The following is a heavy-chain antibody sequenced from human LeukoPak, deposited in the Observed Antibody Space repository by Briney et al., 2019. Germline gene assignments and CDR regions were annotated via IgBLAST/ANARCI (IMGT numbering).Heavy chain of an antibody. Sequence: GRSLRLSCAASGFTFSSYGMHWVRQAPGKGLEWVAVIWYDGSNKYYADSVKGRFTISRDNSKNTLYLQINSLRAEDTAVYYCASLGSITMVRGVIGPADDAFDIWGQGTMVTVSS. CDR2: IWYDGSNK. J-gene: IGHJ3*02. CDR1: GFTFSSYG. V-gene: IGHV3-33*01. D-gene: IGHD3-10*01. CDR3: ASLGSITMVRGVIGPADDAFDI.